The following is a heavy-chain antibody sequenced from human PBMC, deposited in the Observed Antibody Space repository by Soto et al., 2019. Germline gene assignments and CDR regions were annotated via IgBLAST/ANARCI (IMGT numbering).Heavy chain of an antibody. D-gene: IGHD5-18*01. V-gene: IGHV3-48*02. CDR2: ISSSSSTI. CDR1: GFTFSSYS. J-gene: IGHJ4*02. Sequence: ESGGGLVQPGGSLRLSCAASGFTFSSYSMNWVRQAPGKGLEWVSYISSSSSTIYYADSVKGRFTISRDNAKNSLYLQMNRLRDEDTAVYYCARDPGYSYGPPDYWGQGTLVTVSS. CDR3: ARDPGYSYGPPDY.